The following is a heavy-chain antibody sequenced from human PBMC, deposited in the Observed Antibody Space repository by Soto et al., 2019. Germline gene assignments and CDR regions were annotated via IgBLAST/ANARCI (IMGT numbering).Heavy chain of an antibody. CDR2: ISGYNGNT. J-gene: IGHJ6*02. CDR3: ARVYSRYYYYYGMDV. Sequence: ASVKVSCKASGYTFTSYYICWVRQEPGQGLEWMGWISGYNGNTNYAQKFQGRVTITADESTSTAYMELSSLRSEDTAVYYCARVYSRYYYYYGMDVWGQGTTVTVSS. CDR1: GYTFTSYY. V-gene: IGHV1-18*01. D-gene: IGHD2-15*01.